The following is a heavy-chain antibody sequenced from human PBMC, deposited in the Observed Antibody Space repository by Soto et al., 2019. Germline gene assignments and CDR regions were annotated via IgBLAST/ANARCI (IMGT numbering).Heavy chain of an antibody. Sequence: GGSLRLSCAASGFTFSSYSMNWVRQAPGKGLEWVSSISSSSSYIYYAVSVKGRFTISRDNAKSSMYLQMNSLRGEDTAVYYCAKILDLGYYGMDVWGQGTTVTVSS. V-gene: IGHV3-21*01. D-gene: IGHD1-7*01. J-gene: IGHJ6*02. CDR2: ISSSSSYI. CDR3: AKILDLGYYGMDV. CDR1: GFTFSSYS.